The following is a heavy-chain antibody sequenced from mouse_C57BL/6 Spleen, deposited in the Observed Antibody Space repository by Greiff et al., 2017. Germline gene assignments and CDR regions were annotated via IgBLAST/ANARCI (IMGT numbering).Heavy chain of an antibody. D-gene: IGHD1-1*01. J-gene: IGHJ3*01. V-gene: IGHV1-22*01. CDR1: GYTFTDYN. CDR3: AREAYYGSSRFAY. Sequence: VQLQQSGPELVKPGASVKMSCKASGYTFTDYNMHWVKQSHGKSLEWIGYINPNNGGTSYNQKFKCKATLNVNKSSSTAYMELRSLTSEDSAVYYFAREAYYGSSRFAYWGQGTLVTVSA. CDR2: INPNNGGT.